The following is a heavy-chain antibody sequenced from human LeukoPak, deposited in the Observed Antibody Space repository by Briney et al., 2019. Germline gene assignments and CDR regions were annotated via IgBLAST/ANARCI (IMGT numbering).Heavy chain of an antibody. CDR2: ISGSGGST. J-gene: IGHJ5*02. CDR3: ARSIAARPDWFDP. V-gene: IGHV3-23*01. D-gene: IGHD6-6*01. CDR1: GITFSSYA. Sequence: GGSLRLSCAASGITFSSYAMSWVRQAPGKGLEWVSAISGSGGSTYYADSVKGRFTISRDNSKNTLYLQMNSLRAEDTAVYYCARSIAARPDWFDPWGQGTLVTVSS.